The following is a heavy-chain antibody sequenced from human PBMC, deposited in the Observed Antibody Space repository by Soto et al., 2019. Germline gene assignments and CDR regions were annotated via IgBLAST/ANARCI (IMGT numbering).Heavy chain of an antibody. J-gene: IGHJ4*02. CDR1: GFTFSSYE. Sequence: PGGSLRLSCAASGFTFSSYEMTWVRQAPGKGLEWVAYISSSGKTIHYADSVKGRFAISRDNAKNSLYLQMNSLRAEDTAVYYCARDIDYYDSSGYQDYWGQGTLVTVSS. D-gene: IGHD3-22*01. CDR2: ISSSGKTI. CDR3: ARDIDYYDSSGYQDY. V-gene: IGHV3-48*03.